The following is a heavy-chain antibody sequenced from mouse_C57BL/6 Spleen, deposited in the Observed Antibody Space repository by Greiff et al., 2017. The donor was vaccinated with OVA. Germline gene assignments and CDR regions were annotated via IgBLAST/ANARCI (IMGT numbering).Heavy chain of an antibody. CDR3: ARRNWDYWYFDV. J-gene: IGHJ1*03. CDR2: ISSGSSTI. D-gene: IGHD4-1*01. CDR1: GFTFSDYG. Sequence: DVKLVESGGGLVKPGGSLKLSCAASGFTFSDYGMHWVRQAPEKGLEWVAYISSGSSTIYYADTVKGRFTISRDNAKNTLFLQMISLRSEDTAMYYCARRNWDYWYFDVWGTGTTVTVSS. V-gene: IGHV5-17*01.